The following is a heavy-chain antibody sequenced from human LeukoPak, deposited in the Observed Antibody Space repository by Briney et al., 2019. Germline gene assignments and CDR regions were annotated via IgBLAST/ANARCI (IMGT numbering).Heavy chain of an antibody. CDR3: ARESGRDYYFDY. D-gene: IGHD2-21*02. Sequence: GGSLRLSCAASGFTFSSYAMHWVRQAPGKGLEWVAVISYDGSNKYYADSVKGRFTISRDNSKNTLYLQMNSLRAEDTTVYYCARESGRDYYFDYWGQGTLVTVSS. CDR2: ISYDGSNK. J-gene: IGHJ4*02. V-gene: IGHV3-30-3*01. CDR1: GFTFSSYA.